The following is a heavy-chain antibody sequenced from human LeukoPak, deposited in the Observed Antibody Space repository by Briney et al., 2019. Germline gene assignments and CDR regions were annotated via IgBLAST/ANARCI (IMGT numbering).Heavy chain of an antibody. Sequence: PSETLSLTCTVSGGSISSYYWSWIRQPAGKGLEWIGRIYTSGSTNYNPSLKSRVTISVDTSKDQFSLKLSSVTAADTAVYYCARTPKYYDSSGYLSFDYWGQGTLVTVSS. CDR2: IYTSGST. V-gene: IGHV4-4*07. D-gene: IGHD3-22*01. CDR3: ARTPKYYDSSGYLSFDY. J-gene: IGHJ4*02. CDR1: GGSISSYY.